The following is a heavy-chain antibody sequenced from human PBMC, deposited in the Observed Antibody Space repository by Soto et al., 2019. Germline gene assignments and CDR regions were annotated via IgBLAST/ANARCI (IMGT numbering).Heavy chain of an antibody. CDR3: ARGGGIQLWSFDY. Sequence: SETLSLTCAVSGGSISSDDYSWSWIRQPPGKGLEWIGYIYHSGATYYKQSLNNRVTISVDRSKNQFSLKLSSVTAADTVVYYCARGGGIQLWSFDYWGQGTLVTVSS. V-gene: IGHV4-30-2*01. D-gene: IGHD5-18*01. J-gene: IGHJ4*02. CDR1: GGSISSDDYS. CDR2: IYHSGAT.